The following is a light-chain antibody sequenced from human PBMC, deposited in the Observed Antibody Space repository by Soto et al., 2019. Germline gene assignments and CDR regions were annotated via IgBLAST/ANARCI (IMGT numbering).Light chain of an antibody. J-gene: IGLJ1*01. CDR2: EVS. V-gene: IGLV2-8*01. CDR1: SSDVGGYNY. Sequence: QSVLTQPPAASGSPGQSVTISCTGSSSDVGGYNYVSWYQQHPGKAPKLMIYEVSKRPSGVPDRFSGSKSGNTASLTVSGVQAEDEADYYCSSYAGTNNPYVFGPGTKVTVL. CDR3: SSYAGTNNPYV.